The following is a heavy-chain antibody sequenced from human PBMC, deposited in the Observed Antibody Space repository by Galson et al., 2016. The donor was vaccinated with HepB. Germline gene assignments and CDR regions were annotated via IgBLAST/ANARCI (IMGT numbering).Heavy chain of an antibody. V-gene: IGHV3-7*01. CDR1: GFPISSYW. CDR2: MNQDGSIS. J-gene: IGHJ4*02. Sequence: SLRLSCAASGFPISSYWMTWVRQAPGKGLEWVANMNQDGSISHYVASVKGRFTISRDNAESSLYLQMNSLRAEDTALYYCAIVLATDEGLDSWGQGTLVTVSS. CDR3: AIVLATDEGLDS. D-gene: IGHD5-12*01.